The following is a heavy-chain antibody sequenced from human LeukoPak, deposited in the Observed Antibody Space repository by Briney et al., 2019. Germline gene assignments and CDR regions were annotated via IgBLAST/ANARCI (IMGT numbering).Heavy chain of an antibody. D-gene: IGHD3-22*01. CDR3: ASGGGQDNYYDSSGYLNLDY. J-gene: IGHJ4*02. V-gene: IGHV1-69*13. Sequence: GASVKVSCKASGYTFTSYGISWVRQAPGQGLEWMGGIIPIFGTANYAQKFQGRVTITADESTSTAYMELSSLRSEDTAVYYCASGGGQDNYYDSSGYLNLDYWGQGTLVTVSS. CDR2: IIPIFGTA. CDR1: GYTFTSYG.